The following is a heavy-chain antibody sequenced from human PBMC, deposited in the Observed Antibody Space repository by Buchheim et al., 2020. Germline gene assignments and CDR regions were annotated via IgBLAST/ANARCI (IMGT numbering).Heavy chain of an antibody. V-gene: IGHV4-30-4*01. CDR2: IYYSGST. J-gene: IGHJ5*02. D-gene: IGHD3-10*01. CDR1: GGSISSGDYY. Sequence: QVQLQESGPGLVKPSQTLSLTCTVSGGSISSGDYYWSWIRQPPGKGLEWIGYIYYSGSTYYNPSLKSRVTISVDTSKNKFSLKLSSVTAADTAVYYCAREVMVRGVIIPHNWFDPWGQGTL. CDR3: AREVMVRGVIIPHNWFDP.